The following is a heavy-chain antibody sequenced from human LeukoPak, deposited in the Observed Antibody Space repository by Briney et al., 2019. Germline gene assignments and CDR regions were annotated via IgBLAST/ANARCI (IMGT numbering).Heavy chain of an antibody. V-gene: IGHV3-33*01. Sequence: GRSLRLSCAASGFTFSSYGMHWVRQAPGKGLEWVAVIWYDGSNKYYADSVKGRFTISRDNSKNTLYLQMNSLRAEDTAVYYCARDSTPYSGSYIFDYWGQGTLVTVSS. CDR3: ARDSTPYSGSYIFDY. CDR1: GFTFSSYG. CDR2: IWYDGSNK. D-gene: IGHD1-26*01. J-gene: IGHJ4*02.